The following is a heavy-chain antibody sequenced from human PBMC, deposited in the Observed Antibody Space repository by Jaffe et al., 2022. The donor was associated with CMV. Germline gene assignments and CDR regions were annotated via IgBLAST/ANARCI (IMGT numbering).Heavy chain of an antibody. CDR3: ARHPQTHYDILTGSNWFDP. CDR1: GGSISSYY. Sequence: QVQLQESGPGLVKPSETLSLTCTVSGGSISSYYWSWIRQPPGKGLEWIGYIYYSGSTNYNPSLKSRVTISVDTSKNQFSLKLSSVTAADTAVYYCARHPQTHYDILTGSNWFDPWGQGTLVTVSS. CDR2: IYYSGST. D-gene: IGHD3-9*01. V-gene: IGHV4-59*08. J-gene: IGHJ5*02.